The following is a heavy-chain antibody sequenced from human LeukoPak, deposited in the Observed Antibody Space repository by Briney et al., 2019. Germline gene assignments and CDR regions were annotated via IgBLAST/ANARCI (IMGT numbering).Heavy chain of an antibody. D-gene: IGHD3-10*01. Sequence: GGSLRLSCATSGFTFSSYGMHWVRQAPGKGLEWVAFIRYDGSNKYYADSVKGRFTMSRDNSKNTLYLQMNSLRAEDTAVYYCAKDWDDYYGSGSYFDYWGQGTLVTVSS. V-gene: IGHV3-30*02. CDR3: AKDWDDYYGSGSYFDY. J-gene: IGHJ4*02. CDR2: IRYDGSNK. CDR1: GFTFSSYG.